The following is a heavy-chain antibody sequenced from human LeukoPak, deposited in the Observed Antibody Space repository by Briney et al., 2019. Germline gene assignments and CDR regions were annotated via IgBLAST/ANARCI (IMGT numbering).Heavy chain of an antibody. CDR2: MLPGVSTP. CDR1: GGTISNLA. J-gene: IGHJ4*02. Sequence: GSSVKVSCTASGGTISNLAFSWVRQAPGQGLEWMGGMLPGVSTPNYPQKSQGRVTITTDESTSTAYMELSGLTSEDTAVYYCASRSAAGTKITWWPLDFWGQGTPVTVSS. D-gene: IGHD1-7*01. V-gene: IGHV1-69*05. CDR3: ASRSAAGTKITWWPLDF.